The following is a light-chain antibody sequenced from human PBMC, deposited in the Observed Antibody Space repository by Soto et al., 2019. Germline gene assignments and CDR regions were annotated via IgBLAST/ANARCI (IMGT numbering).Light chain of an antibody. CDR3: QQYYSYPYT. V-gene: IGKV1-8*01. J-gene: IGKJ2*01. CDR2: AAS. Sequence: AIRMTQSPSSLSASTGDRVTITCRASQGISSYLAWYQQKPGKAPKLLIYAASTLQSGVPSRFSGSGSGTXXXXXXXXLQSEDFATYYCQQYYSYPYTFGQGTKLEIK. CDR1: QGISSY.